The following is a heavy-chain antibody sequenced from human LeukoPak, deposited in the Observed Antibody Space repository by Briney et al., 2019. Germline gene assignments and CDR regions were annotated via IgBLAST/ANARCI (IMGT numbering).Heavy chain of an antibody. V-gene: IGHV3-7*01. CDR3: ARETRGYYYYYMDV. Sequence: PGGSLRLSCAASGFTFSSYWMSWVRQAPGKGLEWVANIKQDGSEKYYVDSVKGRFTISRDNAKNSLYLQMNSPRAEDTAVYYCARETRGYYYYYMDVWGKGTTVTVSS. J-gene: IGHJ6*03. CDR1: GFTFSSYW. D-gene: IGHD3-10*01. CDR2: IKQDGSEK.